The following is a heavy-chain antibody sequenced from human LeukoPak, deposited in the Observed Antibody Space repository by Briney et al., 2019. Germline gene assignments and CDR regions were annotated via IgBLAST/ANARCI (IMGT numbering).Heavy chain of an antibody. CDR2: IYYSGST. J-gene: IGHJ6*02. CDR3: ARLPPLAPAGTTYYHAMDV. CDR1: GGSISSSSYY. V-gene: IGHV4-39*07. Sequence: SVTLSLTCTVSGGSISSSSYYWGWIRQPPGKGLEWIGSIYYSGSTYYNPSLKGRLTLSIDTSKNQFSLRLDSVTAADTAVYYCARLPPLAPAGTTYYHAMDVWGQGTTVTVSS. D-gene: IGHD1-14*01.